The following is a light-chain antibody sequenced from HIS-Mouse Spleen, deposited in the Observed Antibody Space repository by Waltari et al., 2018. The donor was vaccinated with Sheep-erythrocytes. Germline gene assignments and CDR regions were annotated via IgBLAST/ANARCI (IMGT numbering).Light chain of an antibody. CDR2: DVS. CDR3: CSYAGSYNHV. V-gene: IGLV2-11*01. Sequence: QSALTQPRSVSGSPGPSVTISCPGTSHDVGGYNYVSWYQQHPGKAPKLMIYDVSKRPSGVPDRFSGSKSGNTASLTISGLQAEDEADYYCCSYAGSYNHVFATGTKVTVL. J-gene: IGLJ1*01. CDR1: SHDVGGYNY.